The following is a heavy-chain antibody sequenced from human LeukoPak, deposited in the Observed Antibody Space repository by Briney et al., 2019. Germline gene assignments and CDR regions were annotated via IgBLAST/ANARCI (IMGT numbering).Heavy chain of an antibody. Sequence: SETLSLTCTVSGGSISSSSYYWGWIRQPPGKGLEWIGSIYYSGSTYYNPSLKSRVTISVDTSKNQFSLKLSSVTAADTAVYYCARIPGIAAAIYYFDCWGQGTLVTVSS. V-gene: IGHV4-39*01. CDR2: IYYSGST. CDR3: ARIPGIAAAIYYFDC. D-gene: IGHD6-13*01. J-gene: IGHJ4*02. CDR1: GGSISSSSYY.